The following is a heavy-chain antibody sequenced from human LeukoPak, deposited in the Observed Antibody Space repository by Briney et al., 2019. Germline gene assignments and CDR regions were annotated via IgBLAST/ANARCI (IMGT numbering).Heavy chain of an antibody. CDR3: ARHPRYCSGGSCYAGALDI. Sequence: SETLSLTCTVSGGSISSSSYYWGWIRQPPGKGLEWIGSIYYSGSTYYNPSLKSRVTISVDTSKNQFSLKLSSVTAADTVVYYCARHPRYCSGGSCYAGALDIWGKGTMVTVSS. CDR2: IYYSGST. D-gene: IGHD2-15*01. CDR1: GGSISSSSYY. V-gene: IGHV4-39*01. J-gene: IGHJ3*02.